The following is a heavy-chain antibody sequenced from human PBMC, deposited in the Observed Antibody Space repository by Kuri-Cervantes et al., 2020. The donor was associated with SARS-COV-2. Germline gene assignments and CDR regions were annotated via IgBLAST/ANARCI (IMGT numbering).Heavy chain of an antibody. CDR3: ARAQRVVPVDIGLGDAFDI. D-gene: IGHD2-2*01. J-gene: IGHJ3*02. Sequence: SETLSLTCAVSGGSISSGGYSWSWIRQPPGKGLEWIGYIYHSGSTYYNPSLKSRVTISVDRSNNQFSLKLSSVTAADTAVYYCARAQRVVPVDIGLGDAFDIWGQGTMVTVSS. V-gene: IGHV4-30-2*01. CDR2: IYHSGST. CDR1: GGSISSGGYS.